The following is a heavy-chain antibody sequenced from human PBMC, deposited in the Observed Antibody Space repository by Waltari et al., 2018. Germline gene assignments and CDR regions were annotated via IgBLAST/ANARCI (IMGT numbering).Heavy chain of an antibody. V-gene: IGHV3-21*01. J-gene: IGHJ4*02. CDR1: GFPFSNFG. CDR3: ARENTMVRGAPFDY. Sequence: EVQLVESGGGLVKPGGSLRLSCAASGFPFSNFGMTWVRQAPGKGLEWVSSISSGKSYIYYADSVKGRFTISRDNAKNSLYLQMNSLRAEDTAVYYCARENTMVRGAPFDYWGQGTLVTVSS. CDR2: ISSGKSYI. D-gene: IGHD3-10*01.